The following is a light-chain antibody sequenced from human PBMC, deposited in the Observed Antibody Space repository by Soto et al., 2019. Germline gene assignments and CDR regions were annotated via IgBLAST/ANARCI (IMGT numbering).Light chain of an antibody. Sequence: EIVLTQSPGTLSLSPGERATLSCRASQDVDSNILAWYQQRPGQAPRLLIYGSSRRATGIPDRFSGSGSGTDFALTISRVGPEDIAVYFCHQYYSSITFGGGTKVEVK. CDR3: HQYYSSIT. J-gene: IGKJ4*01. V-gene: IGKV3-20*01. CDR1: QDVDSNI. CDR2: GSS.